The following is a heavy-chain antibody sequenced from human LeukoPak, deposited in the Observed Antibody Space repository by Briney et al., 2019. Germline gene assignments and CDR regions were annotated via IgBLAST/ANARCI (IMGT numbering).Heavy chain of an antibody. CDR2: ISWDGIST. V-gene: IGHV3-43*01. D-gene: IGHD6-19*01. J-gene: IGHJ5*02. CDR1: GFTFDDYT. CDR3: ARVLGIAVAGTGWFDP. Sequence: GGSLRLSCAASGFTFDDYTMHWVRQAPGKGLEWVSLISWDGISTYYADSVKGRFTISRDNNKNSLYLQMNSLRAEDTAVYYCARVLGIAVAGTGWFDPWGQGTLVTVSS.